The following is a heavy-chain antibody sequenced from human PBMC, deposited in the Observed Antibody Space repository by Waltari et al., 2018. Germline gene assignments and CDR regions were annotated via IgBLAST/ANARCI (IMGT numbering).Heavy chain of an antibody. Sequence: QVQLVQSGAEVKKPGASVKVSCKVSGYTLTELSMHWVRQAPGKGLEWMGGFDPRDGERIYAQKSQGRVTITEDTSTDTAYMELSSLRSEDTAVYYWATVRVRHARGDAFDIWGQGTMVTVSS. J-gene: IGHJ3*02. CDR1: GYTLTELS. D-gene: IGHD3-10*01. CDR2: FDPRDGER. CDR3: ATVRVRHARGDAFDI. V-gene: IGHV1-24*01.